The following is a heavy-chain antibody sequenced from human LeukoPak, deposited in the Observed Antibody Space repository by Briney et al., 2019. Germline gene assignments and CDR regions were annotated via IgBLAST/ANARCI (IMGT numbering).Heavy chain of an antibody. CDR1: GFTFSRFW. Sequence: GGSLRLSCAASGFTFSRFWMSWVRQAPGKGLEWVANIKEDGSEKYYVDSVKGRFTISRDNAINSLYLQMNSLRAEDTAMYCCVVYYYDSTAFNYWGQGTLVTVSS. J-gene: IGHJ4*02. V-gene: IGHV3-7*01. CDR3: VVYYYDSTAFNY. CDR2: IKEDGSEK. D-gene: IGHD3-22*01.